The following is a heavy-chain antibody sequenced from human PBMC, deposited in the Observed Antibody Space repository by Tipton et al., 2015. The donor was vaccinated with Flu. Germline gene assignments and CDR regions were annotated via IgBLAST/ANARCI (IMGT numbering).Heavy chain of an antibody. CDR3: ARGGGSFQFDF. V-gene: IGHV4-38-2*02. J-gene: IGHJ4*02. CDR2: LYHTGST. D-gene: IGHD1-26*01. CDR1: GYSIASDYY. Sequence: TLSLTCSVSGYSIASDYYWGWIRQPPGKGLEWIGNLYHTGSTYYNPSLRSRVTILVDRSKNQFSLRLTSVTAADTAVYYCARGGGSFQFDFWGQGTLVTVSS.